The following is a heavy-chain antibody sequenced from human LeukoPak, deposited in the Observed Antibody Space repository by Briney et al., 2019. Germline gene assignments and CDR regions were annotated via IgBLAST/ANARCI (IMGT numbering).Heavy chain of an antibody. CDR1: GFTFSSYS. D-gene: IGHD3-22*01. V-gene: IGHV3-21*01. CDR3: ARGPHDSSGYYYPGYFDY. Sequence: GGSLRLSCAASGFTFSSYSMNWVRQAPGKGLEWVSSISSSSSYIYYADSVKGRFTISRDNAKNSPYLQMNSLRAEDTAVYYCARGPHDSSGYYYPGYFDYWGQGTLVTVSS. CDR2: ISSSSSYI. J-gene: IGHJ4*02.